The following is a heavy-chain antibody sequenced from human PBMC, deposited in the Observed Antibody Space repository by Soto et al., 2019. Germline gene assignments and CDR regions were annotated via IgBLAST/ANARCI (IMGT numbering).Heavy chain of an antibody. Sequence: QVQLVQSGAEVKKPGSSVKVSCKASGGTFSSYAISWVRQAPGQGLAWMGGINPIFGTPNYAPKFQGRVTVTADESTSTAYMELSSLRSEDTAVYYCAGSYDRTQQPWHGYYLDYWGQGTLVTVSS. CDR2: INPIFGTP. CDR1: GGTFSSYA. V-gene: IGHV1-69*12. CDR3: AGSYDRTQQPWHGYYLDY. D-gene: IGHD6-13*01. J-gene: IGHJ4*02.